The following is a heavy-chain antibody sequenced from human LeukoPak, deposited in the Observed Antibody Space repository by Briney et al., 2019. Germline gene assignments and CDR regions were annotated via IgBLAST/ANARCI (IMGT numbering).Heavy chain of an antibody. V-gene: IGHV3-48*03. Sequence: GGSLRLSCAASGFTFSSYEMNWVRQAPGKGLEWVSYISSSGSTIYYADSVKGRFTISRDNSKNTLYLQMNSLRAEDTAVYYCARWHSSSWYGRGFFDYWGQGTLVTVSS. D-gene: IGHD6-13*01. CDR1: GFTFSSYE. CDR3: ARWHSSSWYGRGFFDY. J-gene: IGHJ4*02. CDR2: ISSSGSTI.